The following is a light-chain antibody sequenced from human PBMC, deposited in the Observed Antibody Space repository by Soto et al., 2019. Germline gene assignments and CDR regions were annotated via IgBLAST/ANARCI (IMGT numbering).Light chain of an antibody. CDR2: GPS. CDR3: QQYNNWPPWT. J-gene: IGKJ1*01. V-gene: IGKV3D-15*01. Sequence: EIVMTQSPATLSVSPGARATLSCRASQSVSSNLAWYQQKPGQAPRLLIYGPSTRATGIPARFSGSGSRTEFTLTISSLQSEDFAVYYCQQYNNWPPWTFGQGTKVEIK. CDR1: QSVSSN.